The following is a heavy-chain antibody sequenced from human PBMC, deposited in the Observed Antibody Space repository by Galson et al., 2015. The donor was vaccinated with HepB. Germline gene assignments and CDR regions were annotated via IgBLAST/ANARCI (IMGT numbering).Heavy chain of an antibody. CDR2: ISWNGGSR. V-gene: IGHV3-9*01. D-gene: IGHD4-11*01. Sequence: SLRLSCAASGFTFDDYAMHWVRQSAVKGLEWVSSISWNGGSRGYVDSVKGRFTISRDNAKNSLWLQMNSLRVEDTALYYCAKGGQRGLQGDRLDPWGQGTLVTVTS. CDR3: AKGGQRGLQGDRLDP. J-gene: IGHJ5*02. CDR1: GFTFDDYA.